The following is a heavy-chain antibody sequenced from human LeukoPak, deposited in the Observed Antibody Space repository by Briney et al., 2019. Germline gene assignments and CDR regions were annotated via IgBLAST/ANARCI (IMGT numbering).Heavy chain of an antibody. Sequence: GGSLRLSCSASGFTFNIYTMNWVRQAPGKGLEWVSSITGDTHYKYYADPLKGRFTISRDNAKNSLYLQMNNLRVDDTAIYFCARLLKNDYGDRSAFDYWGLGTLLTVSS. D-gene: IGHD4-17*01. CDR3: ARLLKNDYGDRSAFDY. CDR1: GFTFNIYT. J-gene: IGHJ4*02. V-gene: IGHV3-21*06. CDR2: ITGDTHYK.